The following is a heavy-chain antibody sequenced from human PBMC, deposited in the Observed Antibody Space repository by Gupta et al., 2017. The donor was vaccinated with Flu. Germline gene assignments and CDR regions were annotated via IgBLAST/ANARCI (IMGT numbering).Heavy chain of an antibody. CDR2: IGTAGDT. D-gene: IGHD4-17*01. CDR1: GFTFSDYD. CDR3: VRGLGAYYTAWGYFDY. J-gene: IGHJ4*02. Sequence: EVQLVESGGGLVQPGESLSLSYAVYGFTFSDYDMHWVRQAPGRGLAWVSAIGTAGDTFGPDSLKGRFLISRQNAKDSMYLHMIDLRAEDTAVYYCVRGLGAYYTAWGYFDYWGQGALVTVSS. V-gene: IGHV3-13*01.